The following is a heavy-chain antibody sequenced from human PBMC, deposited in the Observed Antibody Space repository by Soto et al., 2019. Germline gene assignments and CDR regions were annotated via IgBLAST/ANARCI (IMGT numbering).Heavy chain of an antibody. CDR1: GFTFSSYS. CDR3: ARWECISTSSYYYYYGMDV. D-gene: IGHD2-2*01. Sequence: GGSLRLSCAASGFTFSSYSMNWVRQAPGKGLEWVSSISSSSSYIYYADSVKGRFTISRDNAKNSLYLQMNSLRAEDTAVYYCARWECISTSSYYYYYGMDVWGKGTTVTVSS. J-gene: IGHJ6*04. V-gene: IGHV3-21*01. CDR2: ISSSSSYI.